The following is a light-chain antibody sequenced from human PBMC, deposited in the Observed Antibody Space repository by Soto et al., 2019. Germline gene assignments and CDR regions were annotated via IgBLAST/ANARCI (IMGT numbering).Light chain of an antibody. CDR1: QSLLYSDGNTY. CDR3: MQSTHWPYT. V-gene: IGKV2-30*01. Sequence: DVVVTQSPLSLPVTLGHPASISCSSSQSLLYSDGNTYLSWFQQRPGQSPRRLIYKVSNRDSGVPDRFSGSGSGTDFTLKISRVEAEDVGLYYCMQSTHWPYTFGQGTKVDIK. J-gene: IGKJ2*01. CDR2: KVS.